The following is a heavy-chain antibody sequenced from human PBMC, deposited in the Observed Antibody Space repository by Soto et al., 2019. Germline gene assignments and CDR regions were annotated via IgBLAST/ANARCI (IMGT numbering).Heavy chain of an antibody. J-gene: IGHJ4*02. Sequence: QVQLVESGGGVFQPGRSLRLSCAASGFTFSSYAMHWVRQAPGKGLEWVAVISYDGSNKYYADSVKGRFTISRDNSKNTLYLQMNSLRAEDTAVYYCARGAERDYGGNSGFDYWGQGTLVTVSS. D-gene: IGHD4-17*01. CDR2: ISYDGSNK. V-gene: IGHV3-30-3*01. CDR3: ARGAERDYGGNSGFDY. CDR1: GFTFSSYA.